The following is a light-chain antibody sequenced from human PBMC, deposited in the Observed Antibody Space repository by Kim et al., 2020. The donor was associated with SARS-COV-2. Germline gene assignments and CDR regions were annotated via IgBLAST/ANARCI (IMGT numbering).Light chain of an antibody. CDR2: EDN. Sequence: NFMLTQPHSVSASPGKTVTISCTRTTGNIASSYVQWYQQRPGSAPTTVLYEDNQRPSGVPDRFSGSIDSSSDTASLTISGLKTEDEAVYYCQSYHVSVGAVFGGGTKLT. V-gene: IGLV6-57*03. CDR1: TGNIASSY. CDR3: QSYHVSVGAV. J-gene: IGLJ7*01.